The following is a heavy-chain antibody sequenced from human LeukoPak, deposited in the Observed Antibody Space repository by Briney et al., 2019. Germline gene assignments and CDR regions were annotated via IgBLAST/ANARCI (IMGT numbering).Heavy chain of an antibody. V-gene: IGHV4-61*02. CDR2: IYTSGNT. J-gene: IGHJ3*02. CDR3: ARGIVATVGEAFDI. Sequence: PSETLSLTCTVSGGSISSGGYYWSWIRQPPGKGLEWIGRIYTSGNTNYNPSLQSRVTISVDTSKNQFSLKLSSVTAADTAVYYCARGIVATVGEAFDIWGRGTIVTVSS. D-gene: IGHD5-12*01. CDR1: GGSISSGGYY.